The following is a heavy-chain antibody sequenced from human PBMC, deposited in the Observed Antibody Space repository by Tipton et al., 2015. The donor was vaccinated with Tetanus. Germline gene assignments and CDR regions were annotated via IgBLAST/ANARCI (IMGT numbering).Heavy chain of an antibody. CDR1: GGTFSSYA. J-gene: IGHJ5*02. Sequence: QSGPEVKKPGSSVKVSCKASGGTFSSYAISWVRQAPGQGLEWMGGIIPIFGTANYAQKFQGRVTVTAAESTSTAYMELSSLRSGETAVYSCARAGPGLGGKDSNWFDPWGQGTLGPVAS. CDR3: ARAGPGLGGKDSNWFDP. V-gene: IGHV1-69*01. D-gene: IGHD1-26*01. CDR2: IIPIFGTA.